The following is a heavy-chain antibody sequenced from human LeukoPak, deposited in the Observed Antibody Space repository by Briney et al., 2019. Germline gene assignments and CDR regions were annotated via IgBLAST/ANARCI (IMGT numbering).Heavy chain of an antibody. CDR1: GGSFNDYY. D-gene: IGHD6-19*01. J-gene: IGHJ6*03. CDR3: ARGASGWSSAYYYYYMDV. Sequence: SETLSLTCAGYGGSFNDYYWSWIRQPPGKGLEWIGGINHSGSTKYNPSLKSRVTISVDTSKNQISLILRSVIAADTAVYYCARGASGWSSAYYYYYMDVWDKGTTVTVSS. CDR2: INHSGST. V-gene: IGHV4-34*01.